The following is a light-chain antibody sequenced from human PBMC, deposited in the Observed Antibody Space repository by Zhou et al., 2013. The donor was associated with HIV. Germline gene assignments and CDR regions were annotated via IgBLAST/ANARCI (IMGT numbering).Light chain of an antibody. CDR3: QQSYSTPYT. CDR2: AAS. J-gene: IGKJ2*01. CDR1: QSISNY. Sequence: DIQMTQSPSSLSASVGDRVTITCRASQSISNYLIWFQQKPGKAPKLLMYAASRLQGGVPSRFSGSGSGTDFTLTISSLQPEDFATYYCQQSYSTPYTFGQGTKLEIK. V-gene: IGKV1-39*01.